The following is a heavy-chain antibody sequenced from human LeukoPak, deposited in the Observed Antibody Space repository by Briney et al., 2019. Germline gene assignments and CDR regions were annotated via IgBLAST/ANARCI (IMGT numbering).Heavy chain of an antibody. V-gene: IGHV4-59*01. Sequence: SETLSLTCTVSGGSISTYYWNWIRQPPGKGLEWIGYIYYSGSTNYNPSLKSRVTISVDTSKNQFSLKLSSVTAADTAVYYCARALEGDYDFWSGYGYYYYYMDVWGKGTTVTVSS. CDR1: GGSISTYY. CDR2: IYYSGST. D-gene: IGHD3-3*01. CDR3: ARALEGDYDFWSGYGYYYYYMDV. J-gene: IGHJ6*03.